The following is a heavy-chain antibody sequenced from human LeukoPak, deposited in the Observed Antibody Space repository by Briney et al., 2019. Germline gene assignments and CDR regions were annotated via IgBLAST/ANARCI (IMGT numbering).Heavy chain of an antibody. D-gene: IGHD5-18*01. CDR2: IYTTGST. Sequence: PSETLSLTCTVSGVPIISYYWSWIPPPPGRGLEWIGYIYTTGSTNYNPSLKSRVTISVETSKNQFSLKLSSVTAADTAVYYCARQVYSRTTMDVWGKGTTVTVSS. CDR1: GVPIISYY. V-gene: IGHV4-4*09. J-gene: IGHJ6*03. CDR3: ARQVYSRTTMDV.